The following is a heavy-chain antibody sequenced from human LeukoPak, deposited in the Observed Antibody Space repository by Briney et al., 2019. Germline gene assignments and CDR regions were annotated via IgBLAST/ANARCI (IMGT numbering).Heavy chain of an antibody. CDR1: GFSSSSFA. CDR2: IRSNGATA. Sequence: GGSLSPSCAVSGFSSSSFAMTWARQAPGKGLEWVSTIRSNGATAYNADSVKGRFTISRDNSKNTVYLQMNSLRVEDTAIYYCARGQEFGDGVFDCWRQGSLVTVSS. J-gene: IGHJ4*02. CDR3: ARGQEFGDGVFDC. V-gene: IGHV3-23*01. D-gene: IGHD3-10*01.